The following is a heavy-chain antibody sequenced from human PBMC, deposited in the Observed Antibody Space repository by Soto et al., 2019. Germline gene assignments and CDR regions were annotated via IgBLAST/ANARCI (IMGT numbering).Heavy chain of an antibody. J-gene: IGHJ5*02. CDR3: AKDSGYNYGYFRWFDP. CDR1: GGSISNYY. V-gene: IGHV4-59*01. Sequence: XXTLSLPCTVSGGSISNYYWRWIPQPPGRGLEWIGHIFYSGSTNYNPALKSRVTISVDTSKSQFSLKLSPVTAADTAVYYCAKDSGYNYGYFRWFDPWGQGTLVTVSS. CDR2: IFYSGST. D-gene: IGHD5-18*01.